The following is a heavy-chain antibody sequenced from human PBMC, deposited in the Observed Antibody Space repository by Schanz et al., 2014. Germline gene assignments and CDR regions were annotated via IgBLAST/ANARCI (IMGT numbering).Heavy chain of an antibody. CDR1: GITFSSHS. CDR2: ITYNGGTI. Sequence: EVHLVESGGGLVQPGGSLRLSCAASGITFSSHSFNWVRQAPGKGLEWISYITYNGGTIYYADSVKGRFTISRDNAKNELYLEMNSLRAEDTGLYYCARDRRNADLDDWGQGTLVTVSS. CDR3: ARDRRNADLDD. J-gene: IGHJ4*02. V-gene: IGHV3-48*01. D-gene: IGHD1-1*01.